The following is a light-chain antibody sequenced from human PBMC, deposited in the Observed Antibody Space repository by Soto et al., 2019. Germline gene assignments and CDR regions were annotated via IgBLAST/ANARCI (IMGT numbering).Light chain of an antibody. V-gene: IGKV3-20*01. CDR2: GSS. CDR1: QSISSNY. J-gene: IGKJ1*01. Sequence: EVVITHSPATLSVSTRERATLSCRASQSISSNYAAWHQQKPRQPRRLLISGSSIRATSIPKRFSGSASGTNFTLTISILEPEDFAVFYCQQYRSSPLTFGQGTKVDIK. CDR3: QQYRSSPLT.